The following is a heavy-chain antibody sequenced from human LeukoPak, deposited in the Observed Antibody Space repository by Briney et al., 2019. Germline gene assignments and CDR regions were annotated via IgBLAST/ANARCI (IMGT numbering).Heavy chain of an antibody. V-gene: IGHV1-46*02. CDR3: ARAYYESSAYRHAVYFDY. CDR2: INPSDDST. D-gene: IGHD3-22*01. J-gene: IGHJ4*02. Sequence: ASVKVSCKASGYTFNSSCMHWVRQAPGQGLEWMGIINPSDDSTRYAQKFQGRVTMTKDTSTNTVYMHLSSLSSDDTAVYYCARAYYESSAYRHAVYFDYWGQGTLVTVSS. CDR1: GYTFNSSC.